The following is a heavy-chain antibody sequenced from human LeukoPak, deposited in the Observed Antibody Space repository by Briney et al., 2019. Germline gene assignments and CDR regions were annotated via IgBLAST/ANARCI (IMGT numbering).Heavy chain of an antibody. CDR1: GASVNSDSYY. CDR3: ADTYGN. Sequence: PSETLSLTCTVTGASVNSDSYYWSWIRQPPGQGLEWIGYIFNSGTTYYIPSLRSRVITSLDTSKNQFSLKMSSVTAADTAVYFCADTYGNWGQGTLVTVSS. V-gene: IGHV4-30-4*08. CDR2: IFNSGTT. J-gene: IGHJ4*02. D-gene: IGHD5-18*01.